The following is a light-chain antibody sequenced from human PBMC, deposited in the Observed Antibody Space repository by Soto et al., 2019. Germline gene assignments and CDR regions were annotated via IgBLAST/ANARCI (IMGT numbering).Light chain of an antibody. V-gene: IGKV3-20*01. CDR3: QHYGSSRST. J-gene: IGKJ1*01. Sequence: EIVLTQSPGTLSLSPGERATLSCRASQSVSSTYLAWYQQKPGQAPRLLIYGASSRATGIPDRFSGSGSGTDFTLTISRLEPEDFAVYYCQHYGSSRSTFGQGTRVDI. CDR2: GAS. CDR1: QSVSSTY.